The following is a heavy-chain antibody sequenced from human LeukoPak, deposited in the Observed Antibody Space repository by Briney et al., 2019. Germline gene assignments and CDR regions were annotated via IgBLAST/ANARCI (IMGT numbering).Heavy chain of an antibody. D-gene: IGHD1-1*01. V-gene: IGHV3-53*01. J-gene: IGHJ3*02. CDR2: IYSGGST. CDR3: ARDEPLQPRGAFDI. CDR1: GFTFSNAW. Sequence: GGSLRLSCAASGFTFSNAWMTWVRQAPGKGLEWVSVIYSGGSTYYADSVKGRFTISRDNSKNTLYLQMNSLRAEDTAVYYCARDEPLQPRGAFDIWGQGTMVTVSS.